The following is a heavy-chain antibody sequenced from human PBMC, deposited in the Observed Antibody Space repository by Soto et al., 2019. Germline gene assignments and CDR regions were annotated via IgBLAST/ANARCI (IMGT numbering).Heavy chain of an antibody. CDR2: IWYDGSNK. J-gene: IGHJ4*02. CDR1: GFTFSSYG. V-gene: IGHV3-33*01. D-gene: IGHD2-2*01. Sequence: QVQLVESGGGVVQPGRSLRLSCAASGFTFSSYGMHWVRQAPGKGLEWVAVIWYDGSNKYYADSVKGRFTISRDNSKNTLYLQMNSLRAGDTAVYYCARDWGDIVVVPAAGPFDYWGQGTLVTVSS. CDR3: ARDWGDIVVVPAAGPFDY.